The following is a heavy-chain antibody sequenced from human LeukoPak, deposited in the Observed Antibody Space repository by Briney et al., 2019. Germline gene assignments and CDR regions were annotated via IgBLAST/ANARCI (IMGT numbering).Heavy chain of an antibody. CDR2: INHSGST. CDR1: GGSFSGYY. V-gene: IGHV4-34*01. Sequence: PSETLSLTCAVYGGSFSGYYWSWIRQPPGKGLEWIGEINHSGSTNYNSSLKSRVTISVDTSKNQFSLKLSSVTAADTAVYYCARHKTTGYCTGGVCYSGWFDPWGQGTLVTVSS. CDR3: ARHKTTGYCTGGVCYSGWFDP. J-gene: IGHJ5*02. D-gene: IGHD2-8*02.